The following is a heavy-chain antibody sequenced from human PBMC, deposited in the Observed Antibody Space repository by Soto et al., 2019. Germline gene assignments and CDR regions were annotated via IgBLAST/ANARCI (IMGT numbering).Heavy chain of an antibody. CDR2: IDPSDSYT. V-gene: IGHV5-10-1*01. D-gene: IGHD4-4*01. CDR1: GYSFTSYW. Sequence: GESLKISCRGSGYSFTSYWISWVRQMPGKGLEWMGRIDPSDSYTNYSPSFQGHVTISADKSISTAYLQWISLKASDTAMYYCARSPTPNPYYYYYGMDVWGQGTTVTVSS. J-gene: IGHJ6*02. CDR3: ARSPTPNPYYYYYGMDV.